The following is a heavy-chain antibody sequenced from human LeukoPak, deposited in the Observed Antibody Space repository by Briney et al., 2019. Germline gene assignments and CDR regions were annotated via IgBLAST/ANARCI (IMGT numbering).Heavy chain of an antibody. V-gene: IGHV1-69*04. Sequence: GASVKVSCEASGGTFSSYAISWVRQAPGQGLEWMGRIIPILGIANYAQKFQGRVTITADKSTSTAYMELSSLRSEDTAVYYCARGLGSYSATDAFDIWGQGTMVTVSS. CDR1: GGTFSSYA. D-gene: IGHD1-26*01. CDR3: ARGLGSYSATDAFDI. CDR2: IIPILGIA. J-gene: IGHJ3*02.